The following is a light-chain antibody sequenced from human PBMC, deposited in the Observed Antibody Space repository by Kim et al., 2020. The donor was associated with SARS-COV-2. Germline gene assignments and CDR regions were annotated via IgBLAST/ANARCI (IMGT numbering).Light chain of an antibody. Sequence: ASVGDRITISCRASQDIGNNLAWFQQKPGEAPKSLIFGASSLQSGVPTEFIGSGSGADFTLTISSLQPEDFATYYCQHYSTYPPAFGGGTKVDIK. CDR1: QDIGNN. V-gene: IGKV1-16*02. J-gene: IGKJ4*01. CDR2: GAS. CDR3: QHYSTYPPA.